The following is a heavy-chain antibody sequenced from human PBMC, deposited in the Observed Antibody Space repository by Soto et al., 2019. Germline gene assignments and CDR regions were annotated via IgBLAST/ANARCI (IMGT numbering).Heavy chain of an antibody. CDR3: SRPGWRQRYYYDISGSCGYFQY. Sequence: PSETLSLTCTFSVGSISSGGYYCSWIRQHPWKGLEWIGYIYYSGSTYYNPSLKSRVTISVDTSKNQFYLKLSSVTAAHTAVYFCSRPGWRQRYYYDISGSCGYFQYWGQGTLFTVSS. CDR2: IYYSGST. J-gene: IGHJ4*02. V-gene: IGHV4-31*03. CDR1: VGSISSGGYY. D-gene: IGHD3-22*01.